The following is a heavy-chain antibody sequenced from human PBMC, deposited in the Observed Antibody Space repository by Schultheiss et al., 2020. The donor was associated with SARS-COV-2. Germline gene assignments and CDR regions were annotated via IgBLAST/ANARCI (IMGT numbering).Heavy chain of an antibody. D-gene: IGHD1-26*01. Sequence: GESLKISCAASGFTFDSYGMHWVRQAPGKGLEWVSYISSSSSTIYYADSVKGQFTISRENAKSSLHLQMNSLRVEDTGVYYCATSKDGEGGTFDYWGQGTLVTVSS. CDR1: GFTFDSYG. CDR2: ISSSSSTI. CDR3: ATSKDGEGGTFDY. V-gene: IGHV3-48*01. J-gene: IGHJ4*02.